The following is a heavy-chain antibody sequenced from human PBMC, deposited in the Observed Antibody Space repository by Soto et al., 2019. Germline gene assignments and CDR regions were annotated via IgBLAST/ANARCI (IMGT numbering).Heavy chain of an antibody. CDR2: ISGSGGST. Sequence: PGGSLRLSCAASGFTFSSYAMSWVRQAPGKGLEWVSAISGSGGSTYYADSVKGRFTISRDNSKNTLYLQMNSLRAEDTAVYYCAKERGHSSGRYFAGWSYGYWGQGTLVTVSS. J-gene: IGHJ4*02. CDR3: AKERGHSSGRYFAGWSYGY. CDR1: GFTFSSYA. D-gene: IGHD6-19*01. V-gene: IGHV3-23*01.